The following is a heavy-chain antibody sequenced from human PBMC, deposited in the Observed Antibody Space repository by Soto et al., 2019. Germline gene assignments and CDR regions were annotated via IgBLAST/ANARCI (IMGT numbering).Heavy chain of an antibody. D-gene: IGHD3-10*01. V-gene: IGHV3-48*03. Sequence: GGSLRLSCAASGFSFSSYEMNWVRQAPGKGLEWISYIGGRGGTKYSADSVKGRFIISRDNAQNSLYLQMNSLRVEDTAVYYCARDRGGDVGQFLFPDGFDLWGQGTMVTVSS. J-gene: IGHJ3*01. CDR3: ARDRGGDVGQFLFPDGFDL. CDR2: IGGRGGTK. CDR1: GFSFSSYE.